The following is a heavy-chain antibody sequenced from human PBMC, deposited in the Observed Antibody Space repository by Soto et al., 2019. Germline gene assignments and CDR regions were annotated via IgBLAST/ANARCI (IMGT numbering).Heavy chain of an antibody. J-gene: IGHJ6*02. CDR1: GFTFDDYT. D-gene: IGHD5-18*01. CDR2: ISWDGGST. Sequence: PGGSLRLSCAASGFTFDDYTMHWVRQAPGKGLEWVSLISWDGGSTYYADSVKGRFTISRDNSKNSLYLQMNRLRTEDTALYYCAKDSRGYSYGYPRSYYYGMDVWGQGTTVTVSS. V-gene: IGHV3-43*01. CDR3: AKDSRGYSYGYPRSYYYGMDV.